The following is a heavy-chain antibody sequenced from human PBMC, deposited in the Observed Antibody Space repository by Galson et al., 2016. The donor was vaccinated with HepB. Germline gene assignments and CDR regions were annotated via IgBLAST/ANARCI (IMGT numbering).Heavy chain of an antibody. V-gene: IGHV3-30*04. CDR2: ISYDGRNK. CDR3: ARDRNTYGNYYYYGLDV. CDR1: GFTFNSYA. Sequence: SLRLSCAASGFTFNSYAMHWVRQAPGKGLQWVAVISYDGRNKYNADSVKGRFTISRDNSKNILFLQMNSLRVEDTAVYYCARDRNTYGNYYYYGLDVWGLGTTVTVS. J-gene: IGHJ6*02. D-gene: IGHD5-18*01.